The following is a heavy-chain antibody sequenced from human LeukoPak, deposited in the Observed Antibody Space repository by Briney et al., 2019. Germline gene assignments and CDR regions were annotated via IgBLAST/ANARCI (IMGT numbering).Heavy chain of an antibody. D-gene: IGHD6-19*01. CDR2: IRAEGDPT. V-gene: IGHV3-23*01. CDR1: GFNFNIYS. J-gene: IGHJ4*02. CDR3: GKDGHRPDSVCPTKLVVAGYVHH. Sequence: GGSLRLSCRASGFNFNIYSMNWVRQAPRKGLEWVSGIRAEGDPTHYADSVKGRFTIPRDNSKNMVYLQMHRLPAEDTAIYYCGKDGHRPDSVCPTKLVVAGYVHHWGQGTLVTVSS.